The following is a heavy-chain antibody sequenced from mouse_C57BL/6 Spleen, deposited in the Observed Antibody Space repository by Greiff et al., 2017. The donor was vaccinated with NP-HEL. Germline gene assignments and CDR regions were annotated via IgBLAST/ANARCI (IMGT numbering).Heavy chain of an antibody. J-gene: IGHJ4*01. V-gene: IGHV2-2*01. CDR1: GFSLTSYG. Sequence: QVQLQQSGPGLVQPSQSLSITCTVSGFSLTSYGVHWVRQSPGKGLEWLGVIWSGGSTDYNAAFISRLSISKDNSKSQVFFKMNSLQADDTAIYYCARDPHYYGSSPGAMDYWGQGTSVTVSS. D-gene: IGHD1-1*01. CDR2: IWSGGST. CDR3: ARDPHYYGSSPGAMDY.